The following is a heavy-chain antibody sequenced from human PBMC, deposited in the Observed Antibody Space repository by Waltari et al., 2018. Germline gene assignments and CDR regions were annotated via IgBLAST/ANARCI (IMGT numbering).Heavy chain of an antibody. CDR3: AKQKTGGANDY. D-gene: IGHD3-16*01. V-gene: IGHV3-73*02. Sequence: EVQLVESGGTLVQQGGSLKLSCATSGFTFHASTLHWVRQASGKGLEWIGLIRSRFNNYATRYAASVKGRFTLSRDDSKNTVYLEMHSLKNADTALYYCAKQKTGGANDYWGQGTVVTVSA. J-gene: IGHJ4*02. CDR1: GFTFHAST. CDR2: IRSRFNNYAT.